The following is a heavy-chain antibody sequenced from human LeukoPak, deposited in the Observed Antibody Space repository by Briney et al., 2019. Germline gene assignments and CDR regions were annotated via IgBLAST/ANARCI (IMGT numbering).Heavy chain of an antibody. CDR1: GFTFSSYG. CDR2: ISYDGSNK. V-gene: IGHV3-30*18. D-gene: IGHD5-24*01. Sequence: GGSLRLSCAAYGFTFSSYGMHWVRQAPGKGLEWVAIISYDGSNKYYADSVKGRFTISRDNSKNTLYLQMNSLRAEVTAVYYCAKDSWGAQRWLPAIYYYYGMDVWGQGTTVTVSS. J-gene: IGHJ6*02. CDR3: AKDSWGAQRWLPAIYYYYGMDV.